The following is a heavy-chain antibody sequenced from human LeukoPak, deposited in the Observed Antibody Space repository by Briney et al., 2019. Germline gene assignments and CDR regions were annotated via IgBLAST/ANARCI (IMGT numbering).Heavy chain of an antibody. CDR1: GFTFSTFG. Sequence: GGSLRLSCAASGFTFSTFGMHWVRQAPGKGLEWVAFIRYDGGDKYFANSVKGRFTIFRDNSRNTLYLQMNSVGAEDTAVYYCARDRKADAFDIWGQGTMVTVSS. CDR3: ARDRKADAFDI. V-gene: IGHV3-30*02. CDR2: IRYDGGDK. J-gene: IGHJ3*02.